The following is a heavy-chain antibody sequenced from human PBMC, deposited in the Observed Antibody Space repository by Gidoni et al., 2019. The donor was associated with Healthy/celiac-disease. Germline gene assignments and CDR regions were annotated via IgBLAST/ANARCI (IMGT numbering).Heavy chain of an antibody. V-gene: IGHV3-33*01. CDR1: GFTFGRSG. Sequence: QVQLVESGGGVVQPGRYLRLSCSASGFTFGRSGMHWVRQAPGKGLEWVGVIWYDGSNKYYADSGKGRFTISRDNSKNTLYLQMNSLRAEDTAVYYCARVYSNYIYYYYGMDVWGQGTTVTVSS. J-gene: IGHJ6*02. CDR2: IWYDGSNK. D-gene: IGHD4-4*01. CDR3: ARVYSNYIYYYYGMDV.